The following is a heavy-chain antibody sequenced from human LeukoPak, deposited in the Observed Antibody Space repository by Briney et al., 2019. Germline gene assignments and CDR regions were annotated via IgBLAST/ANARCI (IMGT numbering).Heavy chain of an antibody. CDR3: AMDRGVSQLRYFDY. CDR1: GFTVSSNY. CDR2: IYSDGNT. J-gene: IGHJ4*02. Sequence: GGSLRLSCAASGFTVSSNYMTWVRQAPGKGLEWVSVIYSDGNTYYADSVKGRFTISRDNSKNTLYLQMNSLRAEDTAVYFCAMDRGVSQLRYFDYWGQGTLVTVSS. V-gene: IGHV3-53*03. D-gene: IGHD3-10*01.